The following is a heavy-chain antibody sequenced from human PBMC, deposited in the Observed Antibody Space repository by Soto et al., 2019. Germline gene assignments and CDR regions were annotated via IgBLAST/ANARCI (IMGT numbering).Heavy chain of an antibody. CDR2: INWDGGST. J-gene: IGHJ4*02. CDR1: GFTFGDYT. CDR3: GSGWYSLDY. Sequence: PGGSLRLSCAASGFTFGDYTMHWVRQAPGKGLEWVSLINWDGGSTYYADSVKGRFTISRDNSKNSLYLQMNTLRTEDTAFYIAGSGWYSLDYWGQGTQVTVSS. D-gene: IGHD6-19*01. V-gene: IGHV3-43*01.